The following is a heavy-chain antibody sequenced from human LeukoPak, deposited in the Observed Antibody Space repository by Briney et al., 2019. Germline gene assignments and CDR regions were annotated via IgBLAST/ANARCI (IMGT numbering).Heavy chain of an antibody. CDR2: ISSSGRSI. J-gene: IGHJ4*02. CDR3: AKEDIAGNGFPFDS. V-gene: IGHV3-48*03. D-gene: IGHD5-12*01. CDR1: GFTFNIYE. Sequence: GGSLILSCAASGFTFNIYEMNWVRQAPGKGPEWISYISSSGRSIYYADSVRGRFTISRDNAKNSVYLQMNSLRVEDTAIYYCAKEDIAGNGFPFDSWGQGTMVTVSS.